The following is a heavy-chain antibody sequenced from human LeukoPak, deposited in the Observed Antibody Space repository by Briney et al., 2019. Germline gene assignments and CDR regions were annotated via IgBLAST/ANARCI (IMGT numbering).Heavy chain of an antibody. CDR3: VRDSATVSY. J-gene: IGHJ4*02. CDR2: INTDGNSI. CDR1: GFTFSSYW. Sequence: PGGSLRLSCAASGFTFSSYWMHWVRQVPGEGLVWVSRINTDGNSISYADSVKGRFTVSRDNAKSTLYLQMNSLRAEDTAVYYCVRDSATVSYWGQGTLVTVSS. V-gene: IGHV3-74*01. D-gene: IGHD1-26*01.